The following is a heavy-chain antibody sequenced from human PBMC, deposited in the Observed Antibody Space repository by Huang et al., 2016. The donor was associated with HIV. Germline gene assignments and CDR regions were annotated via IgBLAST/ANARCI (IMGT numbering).Heavy chain of an antibody. CDR3: AKGGSAAAVLDF. CDR2: ISYDAKTK. CDR1: GFTFSSYG. Sequence: QVQLVESGGGVVQPGRSLSISCAASGFTFSSYGMHWVRQAPGKGLVWVAVISYDAKTKYYADSVKGRFSISRDNSKTTVYLQLNSLRLEDTAVYYCAKGGSAAAVLDFWGQGTLVTVSS. J-gene: IGHJ4*02. V-gene: IGHV3-30*18. D-gene: IGHD6-13*01.